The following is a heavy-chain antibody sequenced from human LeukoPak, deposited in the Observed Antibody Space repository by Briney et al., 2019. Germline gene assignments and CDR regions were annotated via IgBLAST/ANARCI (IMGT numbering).Heavy chain of an antibody. V-gene: IGHV3-64*01. Sequence: GGSLRLSCAASGFTFISYAMPWVRKAPGKGLEYVSAIGSKGGSTYYANSVKGRFTISRDNSKNTLYLQMGSLRAEDMAVYYCARAFGYCSSTSCYAYYFDYWGQGTLVTVSS. J-gene: IGHJ4*02. CDR1: GFTFISYA. CDR3: ARAFGYCSSTSCYAYYFDY. D-gene: IGHD2-2*01. CDR2: IGSKGGST.